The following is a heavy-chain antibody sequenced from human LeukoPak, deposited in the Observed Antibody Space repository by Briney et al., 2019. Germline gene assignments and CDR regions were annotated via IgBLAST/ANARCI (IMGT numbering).Heavy chain of an antibody. V-gene: IGHV3-23*01. CDR2: ISGYGGST. CDR1: GFTFSSYA. Sequence: GGSLRLSCAASGFTFSSYAMSWVRQAPGKGLEWVSAISGYGGSTYYADSVKGRFTISRDNSKNTLYLQMNSLRAEDTAVYYCAKDTEYYYDSSGYSNFDSWGQGTLVTVPS. J-gene: IGHJ4*02. D-gene: IGHD3-22*01. CDR3: AKDTEYYYDSSGYSNFDS.